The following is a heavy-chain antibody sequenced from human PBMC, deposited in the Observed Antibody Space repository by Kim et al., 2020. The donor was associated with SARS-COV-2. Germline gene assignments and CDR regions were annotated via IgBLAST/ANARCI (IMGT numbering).Heavy chain of an antibody. J-gene: IGHJ4*02. CDR2: NSGDP. Sequence: NSGDPNYAQNFQGRATLPRDTSISTAYMELNRLTSDDTAVYYCAKVPFDYWGQGTLVTVSS. CDR3: AKVPFDY. V-gene: IGHV1-2*02.